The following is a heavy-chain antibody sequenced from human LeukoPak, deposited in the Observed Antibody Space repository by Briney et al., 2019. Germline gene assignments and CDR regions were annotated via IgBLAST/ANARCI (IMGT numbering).Heavy chain of an antibody. CDR1: GGSISSGGYY. D-gene: IGHD6-13*01. V-gene: IGHV4-30-2*05. Sequence: PSETLSLTCTVSGGSISSGGYYWSWIRQPPGKGLEWIGYIYHSGSTYYNPSLKSRVTISVDTSKNQFSLKLSSVTAADTAVYYCARASMRQLAYNDAFDIWGQGTMVTVSS. J-gene: IGHJ3*02. CDR3: ARASMRQLAYNDAFDI. CDR2: IYHSGST.